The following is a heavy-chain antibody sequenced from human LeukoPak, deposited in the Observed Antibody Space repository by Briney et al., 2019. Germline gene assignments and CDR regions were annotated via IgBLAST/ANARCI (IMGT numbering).Heavy chain of an antibody. CDR1: GFTFSNYW. D-gene: IGHD3-16*02. J-gene: IGHJ4*02. CDR2: IKVDGSHT. V-gene: IGHV3-74*01. Sequence: GGSLTLSCAASGFTFSNYWMHWVRQAPGKGLVWVSRIKVDGSHTIYADSVKGRFTISRDNAKNALYLQMNSLRAEDTAVYDCARDIPFGGVIVIAGGFDYWGQGTLVTVSS. CDR3: ARDIPFGGVIVIAGGFDY.